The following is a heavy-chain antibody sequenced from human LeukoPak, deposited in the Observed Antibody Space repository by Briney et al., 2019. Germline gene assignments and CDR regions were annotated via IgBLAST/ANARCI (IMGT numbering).Heavy chain of an antibody. CDR2: INSDGSST. CDR1: GFTFSSYW. Sequence: GGSLRLSCAASGFTFSSYWMHWVRQAPGKGLVWVSRINSDGSSTSYADSVKGRFTISRDNSKNTLYLQMNSLRAEDTAVYFCAKAPLWASFDYWGQGTLVTVSS. CDR3: AKAPLWASFDY. J-gene: IGHJ4*02. V-gene: IGHV3-74*01. D-gene: IGHD3-10*01.